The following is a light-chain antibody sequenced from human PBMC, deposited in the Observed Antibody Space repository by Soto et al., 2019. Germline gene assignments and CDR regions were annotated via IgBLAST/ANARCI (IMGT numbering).Light chain of an antibody. CDR1: QSVSSN. J-gene: IGKJ4*01. CDR2: GAS. Sequence: EIVMTQSPATLSVSPGERATLSCRASQSVSSNLAWYQQKPGQAPRLLIYGASTRATGIPARFSGSGSGTEFTLTIRSLQSEDFAVYYCQQYNNGLTFGGGTKVEIK. CDR3: QQYNNGLT. V-gene: IGKV3D-15*01.